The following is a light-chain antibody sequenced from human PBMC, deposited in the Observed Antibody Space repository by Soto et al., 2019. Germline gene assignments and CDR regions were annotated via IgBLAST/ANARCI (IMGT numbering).Light chain of an antibody. V-gene: IGLV3-9*01. CDR1: NIGSKN. CDR2: RDS. Sequence: SYGLTQPLSVSVALGQTARITCGGNNIGSKNVHWYQQKPGQAPVLVIYRDSNRPSGIPERFSGSNSGNTATLTISRAQAGDEADYYCQVWDSSPVFGGGTKLTVL. J-gene: IGLJ2*01. CDR3: QVWDSSPV.